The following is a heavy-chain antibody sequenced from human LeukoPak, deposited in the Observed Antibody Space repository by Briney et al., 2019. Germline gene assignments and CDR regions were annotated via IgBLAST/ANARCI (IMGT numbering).Heavy chain of an antibody. V-gene: IGHV4-4*07. CDR3: AGTRDILTGYSYY. CDR2: IYTSGST. Sequence: PSETLSLTCTVSGGSISSYYWSWIRQPAGKGLEWIGRIYTSGSTNYNPSLKSRVTTSVDTSKNQFSLKLSSVTAADTAVYYCAGTRDILTGYSYYWGQGTLVTVSS. CDR1: GGSISSYY. D-gene: IGHD3-9*01. J-gene: IGHJ4*02.